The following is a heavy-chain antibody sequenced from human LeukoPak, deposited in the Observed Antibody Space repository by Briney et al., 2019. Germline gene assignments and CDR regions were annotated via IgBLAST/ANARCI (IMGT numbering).Heavy chain of an antibody. CDR3: ARTGTGPGYYYYYYMDV. J-gene: IGHJ6*03. Sequence: SETLSLTCAVSGGSISSSNWWSWVRQPPGKGLEWIGEIYHSGSTNYNPSLKSRVTISVDKSKNQFSLKLSSVTAADTAVYYCARTGTGPGYYYYYYMDVWGKGTTVTISS. CDR1: GGSISSSNW. CDR2: IYHSGST. D-gene: IGHD1-1*01. V-gene: IGHV4-4*02.